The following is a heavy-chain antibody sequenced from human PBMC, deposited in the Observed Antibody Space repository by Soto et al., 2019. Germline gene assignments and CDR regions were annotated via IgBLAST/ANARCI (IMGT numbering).Heavy chain of an antibody. CDR1: GFTFSSYA. Sequence: GGSLRLSCAASGFTFSSYAMSWVRQAPGKGLESVSAISGSGGSTYYADSVKGRFTISRDNSKNTLYLQMNSLRAEDTAVYYCANDFQYYYDSSGYDDAFDIWGQGTMVTVSS. D-gene: IGHD3-22*01. CDR2: ISGSGGST. J-gene: IGHJ3*02. CDR3: ANDFQYYYDSSGYDDAFDI. V-gene: IGHV3-23*01.